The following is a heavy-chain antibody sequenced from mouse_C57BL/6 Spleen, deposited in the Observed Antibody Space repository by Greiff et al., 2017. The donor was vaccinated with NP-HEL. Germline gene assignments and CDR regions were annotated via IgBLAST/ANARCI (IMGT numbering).Heavy chain of an antibody. V-gene: IGHV1-64*01. D-gene: IGHD1-1*01. CDR2: IHPNSGST. CDR1: GYTFTSYW. CDR3: AKNNDGSFSYYAMDY. J-gene: IGHJ4*01. Sequence: QVQLQQPGAELVKPGASVKLSCKASGYTFTSYWMHWVKQRPGQGLEWIGMIHPNSGSTNYNEKFKSKATLTVDKSSSTAYMQLSSLTSEDSAVYYCAKNNDGSFSYYAMDYWGQGTSVTVSS.